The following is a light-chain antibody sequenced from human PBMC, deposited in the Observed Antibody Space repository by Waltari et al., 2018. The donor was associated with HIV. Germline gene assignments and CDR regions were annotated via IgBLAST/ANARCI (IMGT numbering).Light chain of an antibody. J-gene: IGLJ2*01. CDR3: VLNLGRGIVV. CDR2: SAN. Sequence: QTVVTQEPSFSVSPGGTVTLTCGLSSGSVSARNYASWYQQIPGQAPLALLPSANTRSSGVPGRFSGSSLANKASLTITGAQADDEADYYCVLNLGRGIVVFGGGTK. CDR1: SGSVSARNY. V-gene: IGLV8-61*01.